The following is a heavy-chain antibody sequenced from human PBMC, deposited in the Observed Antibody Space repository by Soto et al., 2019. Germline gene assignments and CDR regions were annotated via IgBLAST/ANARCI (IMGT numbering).Heavy chain of an antibody. CDR1: GFTFSSYA. D-gene: IGHD3-3*01. CDR2: ISGSGGST. V-gene: IGHV3-23*01. J-gene: IGHJ6*02. Sequence: PGGSLRLSCAASGFTFSSYATSWVRQAPGKGLEWVSAISGSGGSTYYADSVKGRFTISRDNSKNTLYLQMNSLRAEDTAVYYCAKSGLRFLEWSLGYGMDVWGQGTTVTVSS. CDR3: AKSGLRFLEWSLGYGMDV.